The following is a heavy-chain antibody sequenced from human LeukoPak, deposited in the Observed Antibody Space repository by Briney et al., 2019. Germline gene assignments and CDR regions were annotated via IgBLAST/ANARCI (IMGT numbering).Heavy chain of an antibody. CDR2: ISAYNGNT. J-gene: IGHJ4*02. CDR3: ASMSIAANYDY. D-gene: IGHD6-6*01. CDR1: GYTFTSYG. V-gene: IGHV1-18*01. Sequence: GASVKVSCKASGYTFTSYGISWVRQAPGQGLEWMGWISAYNGNTNYAQKLQGRVTMTTDTSTSTAYMELSSLRSEDTAVYYCASMSIAANYDYWGQGTLVTVSS.